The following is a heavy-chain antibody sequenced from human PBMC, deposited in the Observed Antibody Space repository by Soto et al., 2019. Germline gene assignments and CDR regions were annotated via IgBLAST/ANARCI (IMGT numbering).Heavy chain of an antibody. Sequence: SVKVSCKASGGTFSSYAISWVRQAPGQGLEWMGWIIPIFGTANYAQKFQGRVTITADESTSTAYMELSSLRSEDTAVYYCAREATMVRGVKDYWGQGTLVTVSS. D-gene: IGHD3-10*01. V-gene: IGHV1-69*13. J-gene: IGHJ4*02. CDR2: IIPIFGTA. CDR1: GGTFSSYA. CDR3: AREATMVRGVKDY.